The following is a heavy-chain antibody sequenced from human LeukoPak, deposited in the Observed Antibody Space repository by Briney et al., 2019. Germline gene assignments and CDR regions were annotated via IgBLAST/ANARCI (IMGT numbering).Heavy chain of an antibody. J-gene: IGHJ4*02. CDR1: GFTFSNYA. CDR3: ARAQMGAPTDY. CDR2: ISSDGSSI. V-gene: IGHV3-74*01. D-gene: IGHD1-26*01. Sequence: GGSLRLSCAASGFTFSNYAMYWVRQAPGKGLVWVSRISSDGSSIIYADSVKGRFTISRDIAKDTLYLQMNSLRAEDTAVYYCARAQMGAPTDYWGQGTLVTVSS.